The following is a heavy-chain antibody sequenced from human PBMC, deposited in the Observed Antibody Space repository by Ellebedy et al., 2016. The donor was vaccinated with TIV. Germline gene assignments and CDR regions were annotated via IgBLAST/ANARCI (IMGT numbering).Heavy chain of an antibody. CDR2: IYPGDSDT. J-gene: IGHJ2*01. V-gene: IGHV5-51*01. CDR3: ARQGGSYRNPYWYFDL. CDR1: GYSFTSYW. Sequence: KVSRXGSGYSFTSYWIGWVRQMPGKGLEWMGIIYPGDSDTRYSPSFQGQVTISADKSISTAYLQWSSLKASDTAMYYCARQGGSYRNPYWYFDLWGRGTLVTVSS. D-gene: IGHD1-26*01.